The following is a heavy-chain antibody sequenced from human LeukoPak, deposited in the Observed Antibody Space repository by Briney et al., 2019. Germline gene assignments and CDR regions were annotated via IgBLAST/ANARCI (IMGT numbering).Heavy chain of an antibody. V-gene: IGHV3-30-3*01. D-gene: IGHD5-24*01. Sequence: GRSLRLSCAASGFTFSSYAMHWVRQAPGKGLEWVAVISYDGSNKYCADSMKGRFTISRDNSKNTLYLHMSSVRAEDTAVYYCARDARDGYNSFWDYWGQGTLVTVSS. J-gene: IGHJ4*02. CDR2: ISYDGSNK. CDR1: GFTFSSYA. CDR3: ARDARDGYNSFWDY.